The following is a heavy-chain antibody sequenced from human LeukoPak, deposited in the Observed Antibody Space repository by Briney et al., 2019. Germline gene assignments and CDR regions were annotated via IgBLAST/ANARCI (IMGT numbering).Heavy chain of an antibody. CDR1: DGSMGTYY. Sequence: SETLSLTCSVSDGSMGTYYWGWIRQPPGKRLEWIGYIYYSGSTTYNPSLKSRVTVSVDTSKNQFSLKLTSMTAADPAVYYCSRGRLGRQHASFFDSWGHGTLVTVSS. V-gene: IGHV4-59*08. D-gene: IGHD2-2*01. CDR2: IYYSGST. CDR3: SRGRLGRQHASFFDS. J-gene: IGHJ4*01.